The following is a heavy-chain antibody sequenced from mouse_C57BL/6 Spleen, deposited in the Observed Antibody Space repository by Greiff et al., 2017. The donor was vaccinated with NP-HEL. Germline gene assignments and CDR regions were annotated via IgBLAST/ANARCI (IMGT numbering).Heavy chain of an antibody. CDR2: INYDGSST. CDR1: GFTFSDYY. CDR3: ARDRANWGFDY. D-gene: IGHD4-1*01. V-gene: IGHV5-16*01. Sequence: EVNVVESEGGLVQPGSSMKLSCTASGFTFSDYYMAWVRQVPEKGLEWVANINYDGSSTYYLDSLKSRFIISRDNAKNILYLQMSSLKSEDTATYYCARDRANWGFDYWGQGTTLTVSS. J-gene: IGHJ2*01.